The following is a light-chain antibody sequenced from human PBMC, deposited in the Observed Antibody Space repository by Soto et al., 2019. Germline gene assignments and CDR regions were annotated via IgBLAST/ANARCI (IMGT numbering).Light chain of an antibody. CDR2: DAS. Sequence: DIQMTQSPSTLSASVGDRVTITCRASQTINSWLAWYKQKPGKAPKVLIFDASSLKTGVPSRFSGSGSGTEFTLTIRNLKPDDFATYYCQQYENYWTFGQGTKLDIK. CDR1: QTINSW. J-gene: IGKJ1*01. V-gene: IGKV1-5*01. CDR3: QQYENYWT.